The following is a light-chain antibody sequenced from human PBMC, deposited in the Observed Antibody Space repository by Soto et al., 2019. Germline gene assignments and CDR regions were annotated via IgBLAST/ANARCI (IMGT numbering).Light chain of an antibody. CDR1: QSVSGD. J-gene: IGKJ5*01. V-gene: IGKV3D-11*02. Sequence: EIVIIQCPATLSVSPGERATLSCRASQSVSGDLAWYQQKPVQSRRLLIYGPATRSTGIPARFSGSGSGTDFTLIISMQEQENVTVYYCQQRSNCQVTFGQGTRLEIK. CDR2: GPA. CDR3: QQRSNCQVT.